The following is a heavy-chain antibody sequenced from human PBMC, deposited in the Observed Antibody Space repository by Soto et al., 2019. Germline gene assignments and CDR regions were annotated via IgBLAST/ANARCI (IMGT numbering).Heavy chain of an antibody. CDR1: GGSFSSYY. D-gene: IGHD3-22*01. CDR3: ARDYYDSSRRPTIEY. V-gene: IGHV4-34*01. J-gene: IGHJ4*02. CDR2: VNHSGST. Sequence: QVQLQPWGAGLLKPSATLSLTFAVYGGSFSSYYWSWIRQPPGKGLERIGEVNHSGSTNYNPSLKSRVTISVATSKNQFSLKLSSVTAADTSVYYCARDYYDSSRRPTIEYRCQGTLVTVSS.